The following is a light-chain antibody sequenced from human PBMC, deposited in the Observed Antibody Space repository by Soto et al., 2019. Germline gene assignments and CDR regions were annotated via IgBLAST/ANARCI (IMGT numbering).Light chain of an antibody. J-gene: IGKJ1*01. CDR1: QSVLYSSNNKNY. V-gene: IGKV4-1*01. CDR3: QQYYSTPRWA. Sequence: DIVMTQSPDSLAVSLGERATINCKSSQSVLYSSNNKNYFAWSQQKPGQPPKLLIYWASTRESGVPDRFSGSGAGTDFTLTISSLQAEDVAVYYCQQYYSTPRWAFGKGTQVEIK. CDR2: WAS.